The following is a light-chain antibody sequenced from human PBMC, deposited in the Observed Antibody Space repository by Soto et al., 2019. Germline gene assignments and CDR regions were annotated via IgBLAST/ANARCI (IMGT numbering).Light chain of an antibody. CDR2: GAS. J-gene: IGKJ1*01. CDR3: QQYTNWPKT. V-gene: IGKV3-15*01. CDR1: QSVNSN. Sequence: EIVMTQSPATLSVSPGERATLSCRASQSVNSNLAWYQQKPGQAPRLVIYGASTRATGIPARFSGSGSGTEFALTISSLQSEDFAVYYCQQYTNWPKTFGQGTKVDIK.